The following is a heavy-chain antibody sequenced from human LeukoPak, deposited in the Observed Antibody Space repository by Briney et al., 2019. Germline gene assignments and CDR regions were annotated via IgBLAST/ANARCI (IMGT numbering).Heavy chain of an antibody. V-gene: IGHV1-2*02. Sequence: ASVKVSCKASGYTFTSYYMHWVRQAPGQGLEWMGWINPNSGGTNYAQKFQGRVTMTRDTSISTAYMELSRLRSDDTAVYYCARDENFRYNWNLWGQGTLVTVSS. CDR1: GYTFTSYY. J-gene: IGHJ5*02. CDR3: ARDENFRYNWNL. CDR2: INPNSGGT. D-gene: IGHD1-20*01.